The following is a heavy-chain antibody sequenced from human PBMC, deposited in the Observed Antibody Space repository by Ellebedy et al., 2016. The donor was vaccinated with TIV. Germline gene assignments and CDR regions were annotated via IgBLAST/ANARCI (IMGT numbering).Heavy chain of an antibody. CDR3: ARAVHHGGDIYDY. D-gene: IGHD2-21*02. Sequence: GESLKISCGASGFIFRDYYMAWVRQAPGKGLEWVSSTSSSSTNKYYAESLRGRFAISRDNAKKSLYLQMNSLRAEDTAVYFCARAVHHGGDIYDYWGQGTPVTVSS. J-gene: IGHJ4*02. CDR1: GFIFRDYY. CDR2: TSSSSTNK. V-gene: IGHV3-21*01.